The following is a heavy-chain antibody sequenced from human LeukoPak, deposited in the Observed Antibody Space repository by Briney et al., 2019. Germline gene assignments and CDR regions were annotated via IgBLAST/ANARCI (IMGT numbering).Heavy chain of an antibody. CDR1: GGSFSGYY. J-gene: IGHJ6*02. CDR2: INHSGST. D-gene: IGHD2-2*01. V-gene: IGHV4-34*01. CDR3: ARGGVVVPAASFSYYYYYGMDV. Sequence: KSSETLSLTCAVYGGSFSGYYWSWIRQPPGKGLEWIGEINHSGSTNYNPSLKSRVTISVDTSKNQFSLKLSSVTAADTAVHYCARGGVVVPAASFSYYYYYGMDVWGQGTTVTVSS.